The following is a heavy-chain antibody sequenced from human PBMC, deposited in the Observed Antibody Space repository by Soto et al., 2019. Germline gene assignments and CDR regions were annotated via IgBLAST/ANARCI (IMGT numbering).Heavy chain of an antibody. CDR1: GGTFSSYA. CDR2: IIPIFGTA. Sequence: SVKVSCKASGGTFSSYAISWVRQAPGQGLEWMGGIIPIFGTANYAQKFQGRVTITADESTSTAYMELSSLRSEDTAVYYCARGYYYDSSGYYYSDNWFDPWGQGTLVTVSS. J-gene: IGHJ5*02. V-gene: IGHV1-69*13. CDR3: ARGYYYDSSGYYYSDNWFDP. D-gene: IGHD3-22*01.